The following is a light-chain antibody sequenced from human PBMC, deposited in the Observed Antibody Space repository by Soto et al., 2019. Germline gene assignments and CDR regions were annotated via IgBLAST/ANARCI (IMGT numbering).Light chain of an antibody. Sequence: EIVLTQSPSTLSLSAGERATLSCRSSQSVSSKLAWYQQKPGQAPRLLISGASTRATGIPARFSGSGSGTELTLTISSLETEDFAVYYCHQRQYWPPITFGQGTRLEIK. CDR3: HQRQYWPPIT. CDR1: QSVSSK. CDR2: GAS. J-gene: IGKJ5*01. V-gene: IGKV3-11*01.